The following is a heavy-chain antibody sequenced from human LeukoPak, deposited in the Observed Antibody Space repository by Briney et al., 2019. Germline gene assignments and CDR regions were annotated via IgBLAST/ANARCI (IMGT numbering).Heavy chain of an antibody. J-gene: IGHJ6*03. V-gene: IGHV3-21*01. CDR1: GFTFSSYS. D-gene: IGHD1-20*01. CDR2: ISSSSSYI. CDR3: AKSGITGTDDGRYYYYMDV. Sequence: PGGSLRLSCAASGFTFSSYSMNWVRQAPGKGLEWVSSISSSSSYIYYADSVKGRFTISRDNSKNTLYLQMNSLRAEDTAVYYCAKSGITGTDDGRYYYYMDVWGKGTTVTVSS.